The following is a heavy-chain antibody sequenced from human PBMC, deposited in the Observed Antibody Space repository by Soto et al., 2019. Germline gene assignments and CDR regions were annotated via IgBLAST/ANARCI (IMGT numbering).Heavy chain of an antibody. CDR1: EVIFSNSA. J-gene: IGHJ4*02. Sequence: GGSLRLSCVASEVIFSNSAMHWVRQAPGKGLEWVAVVSFDGSLKYYADSVEGRFTISRDSSKNTLYLQMNSLRPEDTAVYYCARDGPSSLTSYFDYWGQGTLVTVSS. CDR3: ARDGPSSLTSYFDY. D-gene: IGHD2-2*01. V-gene: IGHV3-30*04. CDR2: VSFDGSLK.